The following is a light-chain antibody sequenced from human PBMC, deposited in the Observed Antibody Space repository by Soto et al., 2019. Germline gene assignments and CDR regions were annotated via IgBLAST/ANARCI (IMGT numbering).Light chain of an antibody. V-gene: IGKV4-1*01. J-gene: IGKJ1*01. CDR1: QRVLYSSNNKDY. Sequence: DIVMTQSPDSLAVALGERATINCKSSQRVLYSSNNKDYLAWYHQKPGQPPKLLIYWASTRDSGVPDRFSGSGSGTDFTLTISSLQAEDVAVYYCQQYFSTPRTFGQGTKVEIK. CDR3: QQYFSTPRT. CDR2: WAS.